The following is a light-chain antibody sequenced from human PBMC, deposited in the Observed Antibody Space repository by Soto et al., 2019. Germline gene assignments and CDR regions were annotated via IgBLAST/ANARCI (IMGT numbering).Light chain of an antibody. CDR1: SSDVGKYDR. CDR2: EVT. J-gene: IGLJ1*01. Sequence: QSVLTQPPSVSGSPGKSVTISCTGTSSDVGKYDRVSRYQQPPGTAPKLIIYEVTNRPSGVPARFSGSKSGNTASLTISGLQAEDEADYYCSSYTSTSRYVFGAGTKVTVL. CDR3: SSYTSTSRYV. V-gene: IGLV2-18*02.